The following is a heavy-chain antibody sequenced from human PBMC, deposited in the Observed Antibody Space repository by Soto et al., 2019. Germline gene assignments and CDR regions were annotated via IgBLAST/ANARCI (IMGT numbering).Heavy chain of an antibody. D-gene: IGHD1-7*01. V-gene: IGHV1-3*01. Sequence: ASVKVSCKASGYTFTNYAMHWVRQAPGQRLEWMGWINAGNGDTKYPQRFQGRVTITRDTSASTAYMELSSLRSEDTAVYYCARNILGGTTDYWGPGTLVTVSS. CDR3: ARNILGGTTDY. CDR1: GYTFTNYA. CDR2: INAGNGDT. J-gene: IGHJ4*02.